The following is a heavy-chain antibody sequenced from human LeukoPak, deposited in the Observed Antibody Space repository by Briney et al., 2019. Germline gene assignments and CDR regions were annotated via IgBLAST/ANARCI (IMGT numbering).Heavy chain of an antibody. CDR2: IYISGST. CDR3: ARALNPLPGTYYFDY. J-gene: IGHJ4*02. Sequence: SETLSLTCTVSGASINSHYWSWIRQPARKGLEWFGRIYISGSTNYNSSLQSRVTMSVDTSKNQFSLKLTSVTAADTAVYYCARALNPLPGTYYFDYWGQGTLVTVSS. D-gene: IGHD2-15*01. CDR1: GASINSHY. V-gene: IGHV4-4*07.